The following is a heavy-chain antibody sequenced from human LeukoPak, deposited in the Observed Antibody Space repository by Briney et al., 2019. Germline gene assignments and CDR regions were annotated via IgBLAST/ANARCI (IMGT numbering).Heavy chain of an antibody. J-gene: IGHJ4*02. Sequence: ASVKVSCKVSVFVLTEVSVHWVRQAPGKGLEWMASLDRETDETIYAQNFQGRVTMTEDTSTDTAYMEVRRLTSEDTALYFCITDHYNNHGNFDFWGQGTLLNVAS. V-gene: IGHV1-24*01. CDR1: VFVLTEVS. CDR3: ITDHYNNHGNFDF. CDR2: LDRETDET. D-gene: IGHD4-11*01.